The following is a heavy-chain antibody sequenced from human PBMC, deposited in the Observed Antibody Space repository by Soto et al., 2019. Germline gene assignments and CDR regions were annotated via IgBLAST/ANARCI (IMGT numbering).Heavy chain of an antibody. CDR3: ARGQLWTQDYYYGMDV. J-gene: IGHJ6*02. CDR2: IDPSDSYT. Sequence: GESLKISCKGSGYSFTSYWISWVRQMPGKGLEWMGRIDPSDSYTNYSPSFQGHVTISADKSISTAYLQWSSLRAEDTAVYYCARGQLWTQDYYYGMDVWGQGTTVTVSS. V-gene: IGHV5-10-1*01. D-gene: IGHD5-18*01. CDR1: GYSFTSYW.